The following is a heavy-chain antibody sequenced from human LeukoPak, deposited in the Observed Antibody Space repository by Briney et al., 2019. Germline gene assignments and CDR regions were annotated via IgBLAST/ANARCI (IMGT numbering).Heavy chain of an antibody. Sequence: PSETLSLTCSVPGGSISSYYWSWFRQPPGKGLEWIGYIHYSGSTYYNPSLNSRVTMSVDRSENQLSLKLSSVTAADTAVYYCARRQTSSWYFDYWGQGTLVTVSS. D-gene: IGHD6-13*01. CDR2: IHYSGST. V-gene: IGHV4-59*08. CDR3: ARRQTSSWYFDY. J-gene: IGHJ4*02. CDR1: GGSISSYY.